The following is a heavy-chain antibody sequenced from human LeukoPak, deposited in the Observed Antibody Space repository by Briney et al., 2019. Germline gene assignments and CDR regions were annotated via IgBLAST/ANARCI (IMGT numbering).Heavy chain of an antibody. CDR2: TSNSGGST. J-gene: IGHJ3*02. CDR3: ARRASGYAFDI. CDR1: EFTFSSYA. V-gene: IGHV3-23*01. Sequence: GGSLRLSCAASEFTFSSYAMSWVRQAPGKGLEWVSATSNSGGSTYYADSVKGRFTISRDNSKNTLYLQMNSLRAEDTALYYCARRASGYAFDIWGQGTMVTVSS. D-gene: IGHD3-10*01.